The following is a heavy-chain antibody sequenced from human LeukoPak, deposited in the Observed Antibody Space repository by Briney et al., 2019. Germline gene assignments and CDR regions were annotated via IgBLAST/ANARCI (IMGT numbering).Heavy chain of an antibody. D-gene: IGHD1-26*01. V-gene: IGHV3-53*01. Sequence: GGSLRLSCAASGFTVSSNYMSWARQAPGKGPEWVSVFYSGSSTYYADSVKGPFTISRDSSKNTLYLQMNSLRAEDTAVYYCAKSSGSHWGFDYWGQGTLVTVSS. CDR2: FYSGSST. CDR3: AKSSGSHWGFDY. CDR1: GFTVSSNY. J-gene: IGHJ4*02.